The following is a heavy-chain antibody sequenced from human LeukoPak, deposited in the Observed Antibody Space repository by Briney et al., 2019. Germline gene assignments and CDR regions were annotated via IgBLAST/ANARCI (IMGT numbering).Heavy chain of an antibody. CDR1: GFTFSSYG. D-gene: IGHD1-26*01. J-gene: IGHJ4*02. Sequence: GRSLRLSCAASGFTFSSYGMHWVRQAPGKGLEGVAVIWYDGSNKYYADSVKGRFTISRDNSKNTLYLQMNSLRAEDTAVYYCAKDQREKWELSYFDYWGQGTLVTVSS. CDR3: AKDQREKWELSYFDY. CDR2: IWYDGSNK. V-gene: IGHV3-33*06.